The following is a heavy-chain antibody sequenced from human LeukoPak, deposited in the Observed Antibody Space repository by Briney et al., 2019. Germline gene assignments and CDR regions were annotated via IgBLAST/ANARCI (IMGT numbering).Heavy chain of an antibody. Sequence: GGSLRLSCAASAFTFSAYSMNWVRQAPEKGLEWVSYIGSSSSPIYYADSVKGRFTISRDNAKNSLYLQMDSLRAEDTAVYYCARDQAYSFDYWGQGTLVTVSS. CDR2: IGSSSSPI. V-gene: IGHV3-48*01. CDR3: ARDQAYSFDY. CDR1: AFTFSAYS. D-gene: IGHD4-11*01. J-gene: IGHJ4*02.